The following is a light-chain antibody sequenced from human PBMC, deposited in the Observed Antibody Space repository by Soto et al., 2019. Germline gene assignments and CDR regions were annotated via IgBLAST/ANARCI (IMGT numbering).Light chain of an antibody. CDR1: SGSIASNY. CDR3: QSYDSNNPWV. J-gene: IGLJ3*02. CDR2: END. V-gene: IGLV6-57*04. Sequence: LTQPHSVSESPGKTVTMSCTRSSGSIASNYVQWYQQRPGSAPTTVIYENDQRPSGVPDRFSGSIDSSSNSASLTISGLRTEDEADYYCQSYDSNNPWVFGGGTQLTVL.